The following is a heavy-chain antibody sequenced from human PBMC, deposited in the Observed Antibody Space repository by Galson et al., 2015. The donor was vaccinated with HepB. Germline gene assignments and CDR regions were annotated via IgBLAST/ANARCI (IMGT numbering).Heavy chain of an antibody. CDR2: IRYDGSNK. V-gene: IGHV3-30*02. Sequence: SLRLSCAASGFTFSSYGMHWVRQAPGKGLEWVAFIRYDGSNKYYADSVKGRFTISRDNSKNTLYLQMNSLRAEDTAVYYCAKNGIQLWSNPSFDYWGQGTLVTVSS. CDR3: AKNGIQLWSNPSFDY. CDR1: GFTFSSYG. D-gene: IGHD5-18*01. J-gene: IGHJ4*02.